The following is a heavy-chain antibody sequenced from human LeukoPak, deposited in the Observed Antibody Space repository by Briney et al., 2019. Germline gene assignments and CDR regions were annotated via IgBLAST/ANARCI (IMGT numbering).Heavy chain of an antibody. CDR2: IIPIFGTA. CDR1: GGTFSSYA. J-gene: IGHJ6*03. D-gene: IGHD2-15*01. CDR3: ALGTGYCSGGSCHPTLVDYYYYMDV. V-gene: IGHV1-69*05. Sequence: ASVKVSCKASGGTFSSYAISWVRQAPGQGLEWMGGIIPIFGTANYAQKFQGRVTITTDESTSTAYMELSSLRSEDTAVYYCALGTGYCSGGSCHPTLVDYYYYMDVWGKGTTVTVSS.